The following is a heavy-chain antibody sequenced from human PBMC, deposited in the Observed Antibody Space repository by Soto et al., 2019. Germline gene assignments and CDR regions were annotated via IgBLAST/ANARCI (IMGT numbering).Heavy chain of an antibody. V-gene: IGHV1-18*01. CDR1: GDTFTNFG. CDR2: ISTYNSNR. D-gene: IGHD3-10*01. J-gene: IGHJ5*02. CDR3: ARVVRGVVNWFDP. Sequence: HLVQSGPEVKKPGASITVSCKTSGDTFTNFGLSWVRQAPGQGLEWMGWISTYNSNRNYAQKFQGRLTLTTDTATSTACMELKNLGYDDTDVYYCARVVRGVVNWFDPWGQGTLVTVSS.